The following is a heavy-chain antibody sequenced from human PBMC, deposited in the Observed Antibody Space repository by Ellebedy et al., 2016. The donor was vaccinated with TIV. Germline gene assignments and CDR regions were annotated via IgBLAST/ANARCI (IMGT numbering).Heavy chain of an antibody. CDR1: GGSISSNTYY. J-gene: IGHJ3*02. V-gene: IGHV4-39*01. Sequence: MPSETLSLTCTVSGGSISSNTYYWGWIRQPPGKGLEWIGDIYHSGTTFYSPSLRTRVTMSIATSKNQFSLKLRSVTAADTAVYYCARHYISDWYPAAFDIWGQGTMVTVSS. CDR3: ARHYISDWYPAAFDI. D-gene: IGHD6-19*01. CDR2: IYHSGTT.